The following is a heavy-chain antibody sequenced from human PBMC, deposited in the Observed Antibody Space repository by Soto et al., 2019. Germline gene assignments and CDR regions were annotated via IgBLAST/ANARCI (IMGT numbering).Heavy chain of an antibody. V-gene: IGHV3-7*01. J-gene: IGHJ6*02. CDR1: EFTFDKYH. CDR3: ARGNWNYYYGFDV. CDR2: IKPDGSEQ. Sequence: EVQLVQSGGGLGQPGGSLRLSCADSEFTFDKYHMTWVRQAPGKGPEWVANIKPDGSEQYYVDSVKGRFTISRDNANNSLYLQMNSLRAEDTAVYFCARGNWNYYYGFDVWGQGTTVTVSS. D-gene: IGHD1-20*01.